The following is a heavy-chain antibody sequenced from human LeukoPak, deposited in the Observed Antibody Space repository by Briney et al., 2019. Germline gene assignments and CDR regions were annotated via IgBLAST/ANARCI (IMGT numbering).Heavy chain of an antibody. CDR3: ARVQGLDFRWYFDL. Sequence: PGGSLRLSCAASGFTFSSYWMSWVRQAPGKGLEWVANIKQDETEKNYVDSVKGRFTISRDNAKNSLYLQMNSLRAEDTAVYYCARVQGLDFRWYFDLWGRGTLVTVSS. V-gene: IGHV3-7*01. CDR2: IKQDETEK. J-gene: IGHJ2*01. CDR1: GFTFSSYW.